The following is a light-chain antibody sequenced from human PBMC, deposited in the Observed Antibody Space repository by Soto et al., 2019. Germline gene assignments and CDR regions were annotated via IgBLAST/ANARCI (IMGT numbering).Light chain of an antibody. CDR1: QSVNSN. V-gene: IGKV3-15*01. J-gene: IGKJ4*02. CDR3: QQYNFWPPLT. CDR2: DAS. Sequence: EIVLPQSPATLSVSPGERATLSCRASQSVNSNLAWYRQKPGQAPRLLISDASTRATGVPARFSGSGSGTEFTLTSSSLQSEDSGIYYCQQYNFWPPLTFGGGTKVEIK.